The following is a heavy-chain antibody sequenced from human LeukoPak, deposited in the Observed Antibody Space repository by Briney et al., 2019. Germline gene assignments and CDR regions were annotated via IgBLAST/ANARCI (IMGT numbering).Heavy chain of an antibody. Sequence: SETLSLTCTVSGGSISSGDYYWSWIRQPPGKGLEWIGYISNSGNTYYNPPLESRVTISVDTSKNQFSLKLSSVTAADTAVYYCARAFYNTFDYWGQGTLVTVSS. CDR1: GGSISSGDYY. CDR2: ISNSGNT. D-gene: IGHD5-24*01. V-gene: IGHV4-30-4*01. J-gene: IGHJ4*02. CDR3: ARAFYNTFDY.